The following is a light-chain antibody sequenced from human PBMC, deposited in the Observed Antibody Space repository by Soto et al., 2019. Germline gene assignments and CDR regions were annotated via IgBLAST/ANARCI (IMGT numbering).Light chain of an antibody. CDR1: QSVSRNY. Sequence: EIVLTQSPGTLSLSPGERATLSCRASQSVSRNYLAWYQHKPGQTPRLLIDDASISATGIPDRYSGSGSGTDFTLTISRLEPEDFAVYYCQQCAESPLTFGQGTRVEIK. V-gene: IGKV3-20*01. CDR2: DAS. CDR3: QQCAESPLT. J-gene: IGKJ1*01.